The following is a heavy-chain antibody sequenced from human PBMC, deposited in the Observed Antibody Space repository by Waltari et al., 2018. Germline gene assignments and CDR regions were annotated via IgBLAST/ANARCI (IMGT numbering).Heavy chain of an antibody. CDR2: INGDGYGI. Sequence: EVQLVEAGGDLVQPGGSLRLSWDASGFPFSDSWMHRVRQSPGKGPVWVSRINGDGYGITYSDSVKGRFTISRDNTKNTLYLQMNSLRVEDTAVYYCARKGGRGYAYGPFYFDYWGQGALVIVSS. CDR3: ARKGGRGYAYGPFYFDY. CDR1: GFPFSDSW. J-gene: IGHJ4*02. D-gene: IGHD5-12*01. V-gene: IGHV3-74*01.